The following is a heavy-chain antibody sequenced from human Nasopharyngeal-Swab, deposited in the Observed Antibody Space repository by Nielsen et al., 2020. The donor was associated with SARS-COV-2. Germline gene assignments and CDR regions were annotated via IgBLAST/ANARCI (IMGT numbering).Heavy chain of an antibody. CDR2: IYPGDSDT. V-gene: IGHV5-51*01. CDR3: ARHEPYPGGTPFDY. D-gene: IGHD2-15*01. CDR1: GYSFTSYW. Sequence: GGSLRLSCKGSGYSFTSYWIGWVRQMPGKGLEWMGIIYPGDSDTRYSPSFQGQVTISADKSISTAYLQWSSLKASDTAMYYCARHEPYPGGTPFDYWGQGTLVTVSS. J-gene: IGHJ4*02.